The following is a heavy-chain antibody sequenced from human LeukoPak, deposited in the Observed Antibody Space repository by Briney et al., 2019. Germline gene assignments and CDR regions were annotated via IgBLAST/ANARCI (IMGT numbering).Heavy chain of an antibody. D-gene: IGHD5-24*01. CDR3: ARGFDGYPFGWWFDP. V-gene: IGHV3-74*01. CDR1: GFTFSSYW. J-gene: IGHJ5*02. Sequence: GGSLRLSCVVSGFTFSSYWMHWVRQAPGKGLVWVSRVDADGSTTIYADSVKGRFTISRDNGINTVYLQMNSLRAEDTAVYYCARGFDGYPFGWWFDPWGQGTLVTVSS. CDR2: VDADGSTT.